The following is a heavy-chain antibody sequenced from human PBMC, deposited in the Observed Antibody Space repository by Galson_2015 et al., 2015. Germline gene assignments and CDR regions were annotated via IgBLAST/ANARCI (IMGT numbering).Heavy chain of an antibody. V-gene: IGHV3-33*01. CDR3: TRDRNYGYGAFDF. D-gene: IGHD3-10*01. CDR2: IWYGGSNK. CDR1: GFTFSSSG. Sequence: SLRLSCAASGFTFSSSGMHWVRQAPGKGLEWVALIWYGGSNKYYEDSVKGRFTISRDNSKNTLYLQMNSLRAEDTAVYYCTRDRNYGYGAFDFWGQGTMVTVSS. J-gene: IGHJ3*01.